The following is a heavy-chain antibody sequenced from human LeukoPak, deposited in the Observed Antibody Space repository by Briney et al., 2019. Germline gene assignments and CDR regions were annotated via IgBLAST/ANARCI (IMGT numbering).Heavy chain of an antibody. CDR1: GGSISSDDYY. CDR3: ARRDSSSFRWFDP. CDR2: IYYSGST. D-gene: IGHD6-6*01. Sequence: SQTLSLTCTVSGGSISSDDYYWSWIRQPPGKGLEWIGYIYYSGSTYYNPSLKSRVTISVDTSKNQFSLKLSSVTAADTAVYYCARRDSSSFRWFDPWGQGTLVTVSS. J-gene: IGHJ5*02. V-gene: IGHV4-30-4*08.